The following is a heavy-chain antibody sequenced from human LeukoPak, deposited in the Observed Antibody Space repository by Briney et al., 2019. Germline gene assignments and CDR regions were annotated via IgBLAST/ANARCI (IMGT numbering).Heavy chain of an antibody. CDR2: IYYSGST. D-gene: IGHD2-2*01. V-gene: IGHV4-34*01. Sequence: IPSETLSLTCAVYGGSFSGYYWSWIRQPPGKGLEWIGSIYYSGSTYYNPSLKSRVTISVDTSKNQFSLKLSSVTAADTAVYYCARHRIVVVPAAYFDYRGQGTLVTVSS. CDR1: GGSFSGYY. CDR3: ARHRIVVVPAAYFDY. J-gene: IGHJ4*02.